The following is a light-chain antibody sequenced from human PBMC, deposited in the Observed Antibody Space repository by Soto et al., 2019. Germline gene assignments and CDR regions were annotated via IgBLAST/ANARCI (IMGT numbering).Light chain of an antibody. CDR1: QAIRHD. CDR2: AAF. J-gene: IGKJ1*01. Sequence: NQMTQATSVVSACVGVSVTNTCRPSQAIRHDLAWYQQRTGKAPKXXIYAAFILQSGVPSRFSGSGYGTDVNLTISSLHPEDVAVYYCVQDYNYPRTFGQGTKVDIK. CDR3: VQDYNYPRT. V-gene: IGKV1-6*01.